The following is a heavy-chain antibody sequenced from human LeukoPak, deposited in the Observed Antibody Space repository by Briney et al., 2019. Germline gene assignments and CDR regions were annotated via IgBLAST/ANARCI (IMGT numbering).Heavy chain of an antibody. Sequence: APVKVSCKVSGYTLTELSMHWVRQAPGKGLEWMGGFDPEDGETIYAQKFQGRVTMTEDTSTDTAYMELSSLRSEDTAVYYCATYDYGDYDAFDIWGQGTMVTVSS. CDR3: ATYDYGDYDAFDI. CDR2: FDPEDGET. CDR1: GYTLTELS. V-gene: IGHV1-24*01. J-gene: IGHJ3*02. D-gene: IGHD4-17*01.